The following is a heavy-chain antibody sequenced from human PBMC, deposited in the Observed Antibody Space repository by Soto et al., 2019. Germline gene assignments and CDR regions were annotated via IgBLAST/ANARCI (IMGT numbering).Heavy chain of an antibody. J-gene: IGHJ4*02. V-gene: IGHV1-69*06. Sequence: GXSEKVSFKASGGTFMRYAISWVRQAPGQGLEWMGGIIPIFGTANYAQKFQGRVTITADKSTSTAYMELSSLRSEDTAVYYCARSPYRYSSGWYSAYWGQGTLVTVSS. CDR3: ARSPYRYSSGWYSAY. D-gene: IGHD6-19*01. CDR2: IIPIFGTA. CDR1: GGTFMRYA.